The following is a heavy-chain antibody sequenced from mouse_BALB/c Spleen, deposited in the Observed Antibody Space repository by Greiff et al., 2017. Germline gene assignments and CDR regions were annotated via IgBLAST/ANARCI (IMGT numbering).Heavy chain of an antibody. J-gene: IGHJ2*01. V-gene: IGHV1S126*01. CDR2: IDPSDSET. D-gene: IGHD1-1*01. CDR1: GYSFTSYW. Sequence: QVQLQQSGPQLVRPGASVKISCKASGYSFTSYWMHWVKQRPGQGLEWIGMIDPSDSETRLNQKFKDKATLTVDKSSSTAYMQLSSPTSEDSAVYYCARDYYGSSLDYWGQGTTLTVSS. CDR3: ARDYYGSSLDY.